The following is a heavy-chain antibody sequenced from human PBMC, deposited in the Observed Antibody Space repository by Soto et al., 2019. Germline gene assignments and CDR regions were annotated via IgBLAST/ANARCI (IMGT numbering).Heavy chain of an antibody. Sequence: ASVKVSCKASGYTFSAYYMHWVRQAPGQGLEWMGWMNPKNGDTYFAQKFQGRVTLTRDTSISTADMEVNRLRSDDTAVYYCMRENTKNSDGLYDAFDIWGQGTTVTVSS. D-gene: IGHD2-15*01. J-gene: IGHJ3*02. CDR2: MNPKNGDT. V-gene: IGHV1-2*02. CDR1: GYTFSAYY. CDR3: MRENTKNSDGLYDAFDI.